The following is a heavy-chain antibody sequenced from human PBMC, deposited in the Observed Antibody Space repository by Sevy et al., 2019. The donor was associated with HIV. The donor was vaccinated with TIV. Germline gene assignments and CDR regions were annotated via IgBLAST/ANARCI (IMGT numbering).Heavy chain of an antibody. Sequence: GGSLRLSCAASGFTFSNAWMSWVRQAPGKGLEWVGRIKSKTDGGTTDYAEPVKGRFTISIYDSKNTLYLQMNRLKTEDTAVYYCTTVRVTTPTFFDYWGQGTLVTVSS. CDR2: IKSKTDGGTT. CDR3: TTVRVTTPTFFDY. J-gene: IGHJ4*02. V-gene: IGHV3-15*01. CDR1: GFTFSNAW. D-gene: IGHD2-21*02.